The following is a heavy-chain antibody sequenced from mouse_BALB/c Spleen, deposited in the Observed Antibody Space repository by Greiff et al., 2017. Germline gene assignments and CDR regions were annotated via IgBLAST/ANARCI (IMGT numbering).Heavy chain of an antibody. CDR3: AREGYQSSYYAMDY. D-gene: IGHD2-2*01. CDR2: INPNNGGT. Sequence: EVQLQQSGPELVKPGASVKISCKTSGYTFTEYTMHWVKQSHGKSLEWSGGINPNNGGTSYNQKFKGKATLTVDKSSSTAYMELRSLTSEDSAVYYCAREGYQSSYYAMDYWGQGTSVTVSS. CDR1: GYTFTEYT. V-gene: IGHV1-18*01. J-gene: IGHJ4*01.